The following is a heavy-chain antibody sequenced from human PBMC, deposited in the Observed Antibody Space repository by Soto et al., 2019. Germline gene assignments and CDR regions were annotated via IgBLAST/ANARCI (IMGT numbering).Heavy chain of an antibody. Sequence: QVQLQQWGAGLLKPSETLSLTCAVYGGSFSGYQWSWIRQTPGKGLEWIGEINDSGNINYNPSLTSRVSILVATVKKQISLKLSSVTAADTAVYYCARGLIVWFGELSRRGGYYYYMDVWGKGTTVTVSS. V-gene: IGHV4-34*01. CDR1: GGSFSGYQ. CDR3: ARGLIVWFGELSRRGGYYYYMDV. D-gene: IGHD3-10*01. CDR2: INDSGNI. J-gene: IGHJ6*03.